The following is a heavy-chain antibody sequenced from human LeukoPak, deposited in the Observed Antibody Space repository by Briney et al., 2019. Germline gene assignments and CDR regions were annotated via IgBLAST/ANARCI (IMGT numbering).Heavy chain of an antibody. V-gene: IGHV1-2*02. CDR2: INPNSGGT. J-gene: IGHJ4*02. Sequence: ASVKVSCKASGYTFTGYYMHWVRQAPGQGLEWMGWINPNSGGTNYAQKFQGRVTMTRDTSISTAYMELSGLRSDDTAVYYCARDLDGWTGFDYWGQGTLVTVSS. CDR1: GYTFTGYY. CDR3: ARDLDGWTGFDY. D-gene: IGHD3-3*01.